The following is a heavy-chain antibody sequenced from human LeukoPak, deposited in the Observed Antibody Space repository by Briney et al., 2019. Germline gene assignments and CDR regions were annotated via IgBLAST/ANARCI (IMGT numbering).Heavy chain of an antibody. CDR3: AKDIPKRAAGLGFDY. Sequence: PGGSLRLSCAASGFTFDDYAMHWVRQAPGKGLEWVSGISWNSGSIGYADSVKGRFTISRGNAKNSLYLQMNSLRAEDTALYYCAKDIPKRAAGLGFDYWGQGTLVTVSS. CDR2: ISWNSGSI. J-gene: IGHJ4*02. V-gene: IGHV3-9*01. D-gene: IGHD3-16*01. CDR1: GFTFDDYA.